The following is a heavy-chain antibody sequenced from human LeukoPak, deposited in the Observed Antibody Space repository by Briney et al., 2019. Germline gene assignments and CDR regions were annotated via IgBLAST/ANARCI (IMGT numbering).Heavy chain of an antibody. Sequence: PGGSQRLSCAASGFTFSGSAMHWVRQASGKGLEWVGRIRSKANSYATAYAASVKGRFTISRDDSKNTAYLQMNSLKTEDTAVYYCTSRFLVGAIDFDYWGQGTLVTVSS. D-gene: IGHD1-26*01. J-gene: IGHJ4*02. V-gene: IGHV3-73*01. CDR3: TSRFLVGAIDFDY. CDR1: GFTFSGSA. CDR2: IRSKANSYAT.